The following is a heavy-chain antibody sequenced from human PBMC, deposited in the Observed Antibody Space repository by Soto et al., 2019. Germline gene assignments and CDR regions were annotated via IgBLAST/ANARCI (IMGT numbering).Heavy chain of an antibody. CDR2: IYYSGST. CDR1: GGSISSYY. Sequence: SETLSLTSTVSGGSISSYYWSWIRQPPGKGLEWIGYIYYSGSTNYNPSLKSRVTISVDTSKNQFSLKLSSVTAADTAVYYCARDVTYGSGSYSHYYYYGMDVWGQGTTVTVSS. J-gene: IGHJ6*02. D-gene: IGHD3-10*01. V-gene: IGHV4-59*01. CDR3: ARDVTYGSGSYSHYYYYGMDV.